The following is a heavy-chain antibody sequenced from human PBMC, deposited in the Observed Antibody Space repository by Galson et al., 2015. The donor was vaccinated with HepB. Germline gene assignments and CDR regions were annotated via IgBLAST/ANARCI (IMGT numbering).Heavy chain of an antibody. D-gene: IGHD6-13*01. CDR3: ATGFRSSNWGRNWFDP. V-gene: IGHV1-24*01. CDR1: GYTLTELS. J-gene: IGHJ5*02. Sequence: SVKVSCKVSGYTLTELSMHWVRQAPGKGLEWMGGFDPEDGETIYAQKFQGRVTMTEDTSTDTAYMELSSLRSEDTAVYYCATGFRSSNWGRNWFDPWGQGTLVTVSS. CDR2: FDPEDGET.